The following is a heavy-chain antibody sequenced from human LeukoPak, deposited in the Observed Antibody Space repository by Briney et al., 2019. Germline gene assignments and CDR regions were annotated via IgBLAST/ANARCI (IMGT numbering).Heavy chain of an antibody. D-gene: IGHD6-19*01. Sequence: SETLSLTCTVSGGSISSSSYYWGWIRQPPGKGLEWIGSIYYSGSTYYNPSLKSRVTISVDTSKNQFSLKLSSVTAADTAVYYCARGGIAVAGAPFDPWGQGTLVTVSS. CDR3: ARGGIAVAGAPFDP. CDR1: GGSISSSSYY. V-gene: IGHV4-39*07. CDR2: IYYSGST. J-gene: IGHJ5*02.